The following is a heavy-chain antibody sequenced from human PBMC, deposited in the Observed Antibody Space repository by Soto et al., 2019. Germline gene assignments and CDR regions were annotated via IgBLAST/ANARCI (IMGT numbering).Heavy chain of an antibody. V-gene: IGHV4-59*11. CDR3: AAEKVGAIGAFDY. CDR2: IYYSGTA. J-gene: IGHJ4*02. D-gene: IGHD1-26*01. CDR1: GGSSNNHY. Sequence: QVQLQESGPGLVKPSETLSLTCSVAGGSSNNHYCTWIWQPPGKGLEWIGYIYYSGTAIYSPSFKSRVTISIDTSKDQFSLKLSSVTAADTAMYYCAAEKVGAIGAFDYWGQGTLVIVSS.